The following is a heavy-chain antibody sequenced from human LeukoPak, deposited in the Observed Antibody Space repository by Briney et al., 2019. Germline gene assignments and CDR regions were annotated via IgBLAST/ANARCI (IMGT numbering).Heavy chain of an antibody. Sequence: SETLSLTCSVSGGSISSSAYHWSWFRQHPGKGLEWIGYIYYTGRTYYSPSLKSRVTISLDTSKNQFSLNLSSLTAADTAVYYCASREFRHGLQVDYWGKGTMVGVSS. D-gene: IGHD3/OR15-3a*01. CDR1: GGSISSSAYH. CDR3: ASREFRHGLQVDY. J-gene: IGHJ4*02. V-gene: IGHV4-31*03. CDR2: IYYTGRT.